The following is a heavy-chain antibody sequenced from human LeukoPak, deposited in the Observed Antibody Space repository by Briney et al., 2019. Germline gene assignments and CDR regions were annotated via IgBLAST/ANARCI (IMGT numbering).Heavy chain of an antibody. Sequence: PGGSLRLSCAASGFTFSSYAMHWVRQAPGKGLEWVAVISYDGSNKYYADSVKGRFTISRDNSKNTLYLQMNSLRAEDTAVYYCARDQRGDYPAHAFDIWGQGTMVTVFS. CDR1: GFTFSSYA. CDR2: ISYDGSNK. J-gene: IGHJ3*02. V-gene: IGHV3-30-3*01. D-gene: IGHD4-17*01. CDR3: ARDQRGDYPAHAFDI.